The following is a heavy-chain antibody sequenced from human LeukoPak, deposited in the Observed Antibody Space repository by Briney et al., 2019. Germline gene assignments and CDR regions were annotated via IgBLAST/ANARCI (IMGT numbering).Heavy chain of an antibody. CDR3: ARFSSSWGPLDY. Sequence: SWETLSLTCTVSGGSISSYYWSWIRQPPGEGLEWIGYIYYSGSTNYNPSLKSRVTISVDTSKNQFSLKLSSVTAADTAVYYCARFSSSWGPLDYWGQGTLVTVSS. V-gene: IGHV4-59*01. CDR1: GGSISSYY. CDR2: IYYSGST. J-gene: IGHJ4*02. D-gene: IGHD6-13*01.